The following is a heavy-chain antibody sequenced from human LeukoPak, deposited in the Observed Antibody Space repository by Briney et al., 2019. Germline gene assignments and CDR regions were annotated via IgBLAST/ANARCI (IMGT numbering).Heavy chain of an antibody. J-gene: IGHJ4*02. Sequence: GGSLRLSCAASGFTVSSNYMSWVRQAPGKGLEWVSVIYSGGSTYYADSVKGRFTISRDNSKNTLYLQMNSLRAEDTAVYYCAKAPSYGGTYYFDYWGQGTLVTVSS. V-gene: IGHV3-53*01. D-gene: IGHD1-26*01. CDR3: AKAPSYGGTYYFDY. CDR2: IYSGGST. CDR1: GFTVSSNY.